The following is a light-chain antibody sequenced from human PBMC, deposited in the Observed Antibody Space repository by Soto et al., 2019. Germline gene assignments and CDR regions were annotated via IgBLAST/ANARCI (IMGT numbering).Light chain of an antibody. CDR2: EGG. Sequence: QSVLTQPASVSGSPGQSITISCTGTSSDVGSYNLVSWYQQLPGQAPKLLIYEGGKRPSGVSNRFSDSNSGNTASLTISGLQAEDEADYYCCSYTGTTPYVFGTGTKVTVL. J-gene: IGLJ1*01. CDR3: CSYTGTTPYV. V-gene: IGLV2-23*01. CDR1: SSDVGSYNL.